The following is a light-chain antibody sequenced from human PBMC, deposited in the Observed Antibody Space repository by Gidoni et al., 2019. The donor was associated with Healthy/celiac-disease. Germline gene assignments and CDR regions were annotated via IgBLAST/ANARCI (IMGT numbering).Light chain of an antibody. CDR1: QSLLHGNGYNY. CDR3: MQALQTPIT. J-gene: IGKJ5*01. Sequence: DIVMTQSPLSLPVTPGEPASISCRSSQSLLHGNGYNYLDWYLQEPGQSPQLLIYLGSNRASGVPDRFSGSGSGTDFTLKISRVEAEDVGVYYCMQALQTPITFGQGTRLEIK. CDR2: LGS. V-gene: IGKV2-28*01.